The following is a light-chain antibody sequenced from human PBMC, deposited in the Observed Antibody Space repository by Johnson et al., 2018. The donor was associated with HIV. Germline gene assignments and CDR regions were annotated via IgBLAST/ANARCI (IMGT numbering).Light chain of an antibody. CDR2: DNN. V-gene: IGLV1-51*01. J-gene: IGLJ1*01. Sequence: QSVLTQPPSVSAARGQKVTISCSGSSSNIGSNYVSWYQHLPGTAPKLLIYDNNQRPSGIPDRFSVSKSGTSATLGITGLQTGDEADYYCGTLDSSLSTYVFGSGTKVTVL. CDR1: SSNIGSNY. CDR3: GTLDSSLSTYV.